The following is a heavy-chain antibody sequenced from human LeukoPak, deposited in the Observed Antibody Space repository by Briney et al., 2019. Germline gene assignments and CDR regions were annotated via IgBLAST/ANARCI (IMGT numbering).Heavy chain of an antibody. CDR1: GYTFTSYG. CDR2: ISAYNGNT. D-gene: IGHD2-15*01. J-gene: IGHJ5*02. CDR3: ARVRYCSGGSCYRPQMRSWFDP. V-gene: IGHV1-18*01. Sequence: GASVKVSCKASGYTFTSYGISWVRQAPGQGLEWMGWISAYNGNTNYAQKLQGRVTMTTDTSTSTAYMELRSLRSDDTAVYYCARVRYCSGGSCYRPQMRSWFDPWGQGTLVTVSS.